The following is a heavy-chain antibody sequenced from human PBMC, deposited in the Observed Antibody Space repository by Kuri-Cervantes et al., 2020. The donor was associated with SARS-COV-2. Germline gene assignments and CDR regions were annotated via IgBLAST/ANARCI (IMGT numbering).Heavy chain of an antibody. CDR3: ARQGWELFQWSNDFDY. V-gene: IGHV5-10-1*01. J-gene: IGHJ4*02. D-gene: IGHD1-26*01. CDR1: GYSFNSYW. Sequence: GESLKISCKGSGYSFNSYWISRVRQMPGKGLEWMGRIDPSDSYTNYSPSFQGHVTISADKSISTAYLQWSSLKASDTAMYYCARQGWELFQWSNDFDYWGQGTLVTVSS. CDR2: IDPSDSYT.